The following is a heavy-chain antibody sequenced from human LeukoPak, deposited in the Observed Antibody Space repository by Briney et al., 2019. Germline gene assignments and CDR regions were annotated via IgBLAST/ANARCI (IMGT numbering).Heavy chain of an antibody. CDR3: ANHPGGSFDY. CDR1: GFTVSSST. V-gene: IGHV3-23*01. Sequence: GGSLRVSCGASGFTVSSSTMSWVRQAPGKGLEWVSGISGTDDNTYYADSVKGRFTIFRDNSKDILYLYMSSLRAEDTAMYYCANHPGGSFDYWGQGTLVAVSS. CDR2: ISGTDDNT. J-gene: IGHJ4*02. D-gene: IGHD3-16*01.